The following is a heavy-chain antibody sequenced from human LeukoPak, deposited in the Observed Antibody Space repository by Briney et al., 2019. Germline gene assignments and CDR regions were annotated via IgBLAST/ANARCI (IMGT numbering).Heavy chain of an antibody. D-gene: IGHD4-17*01. Sequence: AGGSPRLSCAASGFTFSSYSMNWVRQAPGKGLEWVSSISSSSSYIYYADSVKGRFTISRDNAKNSQYLQMNSLSVEDTALYYCARAQTYGDSRLLLDYWGQGTLVTVSS. J-gene: IGHJ4*02. V-gene: IGHV3-21*04. CDR1: GFTFSSYS. CDR3: ARAQTYGDSRLLLDY. CDR2: ISSSSSYI.